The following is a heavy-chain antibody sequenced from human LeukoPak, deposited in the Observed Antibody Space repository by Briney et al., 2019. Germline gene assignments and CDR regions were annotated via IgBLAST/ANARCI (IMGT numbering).Heavy chain of an antibody. CDR1: GGTFSSYA. Sequence: EASVKVSCKASGGTFSSYAISWVRQAPGQGLEWMGRIIPILGIANYAQKFQGRVTITADKSTSTAYMELSSLRSEDTAVYYCARDGEGGDYGDYTPLYGMDVWGQGTTVTVSS. D-gene: IGHD4-17*01. J-gene: IGHJ6*02. CDR3: ARDGEGGDYGDYTPLYGMDV. CDR2: IIPILGIA. V-gene: IGHV1-69*04.